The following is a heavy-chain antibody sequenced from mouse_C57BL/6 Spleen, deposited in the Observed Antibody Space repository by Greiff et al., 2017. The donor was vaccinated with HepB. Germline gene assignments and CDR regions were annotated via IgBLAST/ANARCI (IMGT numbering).Heavy chain of an antibody. CDR1: GYTFTSYW. CDR3: AIGFAY. V-gene: IGHV1-69*01. Sequence: QVQLQQPGAELVMPGASVKLSCKASGYTFTSYWMHWVKQRPGQGLEWIGEIDPSDSYTNYNQKFKGKSTLTVAKSSSTAYMQLSSLTSEDSAVYYCAIGFAYWGQGTLVTVSA. CDR2: IDPSDSYT. J-gene: IGHJ3*01.